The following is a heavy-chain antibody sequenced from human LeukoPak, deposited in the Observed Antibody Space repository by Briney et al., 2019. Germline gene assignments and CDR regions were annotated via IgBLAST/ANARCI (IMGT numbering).Heavy chain of an antibody. D-gene: IGHD2-15*01. J-gene: IGHJ3*02. CDR3: ARRWVVVAADYCDI. Sequence: PGRSLRLSCAASGFTFSSYGMHWVRQAPGKGLEWVAVIWYDGSNKYYADSVKGRFTISRDNSKNTLYLQMNSLRAEDTAVYYCARRWVVVAADYCDIWGRGTMDSVSS. CDR1: GFTFSSYG. V-gene: IGHV3-33*01. CDR2: IWYDGSNK.